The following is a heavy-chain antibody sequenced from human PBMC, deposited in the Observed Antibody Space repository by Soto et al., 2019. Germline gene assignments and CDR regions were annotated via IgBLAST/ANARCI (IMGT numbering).Heavy chain of an antibody. CDR3: VTGWSEY. D-gene: IGHD2-15*01. J-gene: IGHJ4*02. Sequence: EVQLVESGGGLVQPGGSLRLSCVVSGFTFSSSWMHWVRQGPGKGLVWVSRMNPDGSAINYADSVKGRFTTSRDNAKNILCLQMNSLRAEDTALYYCVTGWSEYWGQGTLVTVSS. CDR1: GFTFSSSW. V-gene: IGHV3-74*01. CDR2: MNPDGSAI.